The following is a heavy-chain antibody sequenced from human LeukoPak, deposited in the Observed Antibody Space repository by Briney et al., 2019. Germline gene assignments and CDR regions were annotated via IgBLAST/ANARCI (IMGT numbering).Heavy chain of an antibody. CDR3: ARASYAYCGGDCYFY. V-gene: IGHV6-1*01. Sequence: SQTLSLTCAISGDSVSSNSAAWNWIRQSPSRGLEWLGRTYYRSKWYNDYAVSVKSRITINPDTSKNQFSLQLNSVTPEDTAVYYYARASYAYCGGDCYFYWGQGTLVTVSS. D-gene: IGHD2-21*02. CDR2: TYYRSKWYN. CDR1: GDSVSSNSAA. J-gene: IGHJ4*02.